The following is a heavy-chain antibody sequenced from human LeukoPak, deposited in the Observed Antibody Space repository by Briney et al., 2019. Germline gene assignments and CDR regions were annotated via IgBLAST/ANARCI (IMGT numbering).Heavy chain of an antibody. CDR2: IVVGSGNT. J-gene: IGHJ4*02. D-gene: IGHD3-10*01. Sequence: GTSVKVSCKASGFTFTSSVVQWVRQARGQRLEWIGWIVVGSGNTNYAQKFQERVPITRDVSTSTAYMELSSMRFEDTAVYYCAADRAGSYLRFVYWGQGTPVTVSS. CDR3: AADRAGSYLRFVY. CDR1: GFTFTSSV. V-gene: IGHV1-58*01.